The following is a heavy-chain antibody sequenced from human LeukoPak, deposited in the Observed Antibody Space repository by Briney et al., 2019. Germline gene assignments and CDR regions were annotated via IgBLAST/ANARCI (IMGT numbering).Heavy chain of an antibody. D-gene: IGHD3-3*02. CDR2: INHSGST. Sequence: SETLSLTCAVYGGSFSGYYWSWIRQPPGKGLEWIGEINHSGSTNYNPSLKSRVTISVDTSKNQFSLKLSSVTAADTAVYNWARGSFFGVVPHLDYWGQGTLVTVSA. V-gene: IGHV4-34*01. CDR1: GGSFSGYY. CDR3: ARGSFFGVVPHLDY. J-gene: IGHJ4*02.